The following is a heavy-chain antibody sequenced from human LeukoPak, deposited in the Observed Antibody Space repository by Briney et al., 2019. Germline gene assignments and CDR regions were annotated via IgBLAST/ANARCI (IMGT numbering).Heavy chain of an antibody. CDR2: ISSSGSTI. D-gene: IGHD2-8*01. Sequence: PGGSLRLSCAASGFTFSDYYMSWIRQAPGKGLEWVSYISSSGSTIYYADSVKGRFTISRDNAKSSLYLQMNSLRAEDTAVYYCASLGGMVYAITPDYWGQGTLVTVSS. J-gene: IGHJ4*02. V-gene: IGHV3-11*01. CDR3: ASLGGMVYAITPDY. CDR1: GFTFSDYY.